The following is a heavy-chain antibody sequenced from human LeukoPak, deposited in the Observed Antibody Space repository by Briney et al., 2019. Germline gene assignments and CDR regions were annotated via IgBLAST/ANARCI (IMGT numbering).Heavy chain of an antibody. J-gene: IGHJ6*03. CDR3: ARQMDTAMVTGHYYYYMDV. D-gene: IGHD5-18*01. Sequence: SETLSLTCTVSGGSITSHYWSWLRQPPGKGLEWIGYIYYSGSTNYNPSLKSRVTISVDTSKNQFSLKLSSVTAADTAVYYCARQMDTAMVTGHYYYYMDVWGKGTTVTVSS. CDR2: IYYSGST. CDR1: GGSITSHY. V-gene: IGHV4-59*08.